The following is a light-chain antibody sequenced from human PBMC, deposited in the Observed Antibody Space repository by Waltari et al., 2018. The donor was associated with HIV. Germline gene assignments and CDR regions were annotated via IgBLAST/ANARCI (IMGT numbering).Light chain of an antibody. CDR2: DTS. V-gene: IGLV7-46*01. CDR3: LLSYGGPRV. CDR1: TGAVTSGHP. Sequence: QAVVTQEPSLTVSPGGTVTLTCGSSTGAVTSGHPPYWFQQRPGQPPRTLIHDTSNKPSWTPARFSGSLLGGKAALTLSGAQPEDEAEYYCLLSYGGPRVFGGGTKLTVL. J-gene: IGLJ2*01.